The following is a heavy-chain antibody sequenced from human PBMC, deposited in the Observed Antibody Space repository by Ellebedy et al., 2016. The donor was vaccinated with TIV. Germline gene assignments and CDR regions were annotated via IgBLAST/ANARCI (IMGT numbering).Heavy chain of an antibody. CDR2: IYYGGLT. CDR3: ARGRFGELGDGNWFDP. CDR1: GDSVSSADYY. J-gene: IGHJ5*02. V-gene: IGHV4-30-4*01. D-gene: IGHD3-10*01. Sequence: SETLSLTXAVSGDSVSSADYYWTWIRQSPAKGLEWIGYIYYGGLTYYNPSLESRLTISVDTSKNQFSLRLTSVTAADTAVYYCARGRFGELGDGNWFDPWGQGALVTVSS.